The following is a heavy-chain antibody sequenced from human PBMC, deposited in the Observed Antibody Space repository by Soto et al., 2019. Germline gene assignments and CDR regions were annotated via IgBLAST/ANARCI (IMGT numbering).Heavy chain of an antibody. V-gene: IGHV1-3*05. J-gene: IGHJ4*02. CDR3: ARSPGGPMTPGDY. Sequence: QVQLVQAGAEEKKPGASVKVACEAAGYNVTRYAIHWLRHAPGQRLEWMGWINAGNGNTKYSQKFQGRDTITRDTSASTAYMELSSLRSEDTAMYYCARSPGGPMTPGDYWGQGTLVTVSS. CDR1: GYNVTRYA. CDR2: INAGNGNT. D-gene: IGHD3-10*01.